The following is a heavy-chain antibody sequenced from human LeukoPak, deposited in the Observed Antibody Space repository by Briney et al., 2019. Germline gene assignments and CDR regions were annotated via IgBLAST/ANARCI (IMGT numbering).Heavy chain of an antibody. V-gene: IGHV4-59*01. Sequence: SETLSLTCTVSGGSISSYYWSWIRQPPGKGLEWIGYIYYSGSTNYNPSLKSRVTISVDTSKNQFSLKLSSVTAADTAVYYCATAESGYSYGYLDYWGQGTLVTVSS. J-gene: IGHJ4*02. CDR1: GGSISSYY. CDR3: ATAESGYSYGYLDY. D-gene: IGHD5-18*01. CDR2: IYYSGST.